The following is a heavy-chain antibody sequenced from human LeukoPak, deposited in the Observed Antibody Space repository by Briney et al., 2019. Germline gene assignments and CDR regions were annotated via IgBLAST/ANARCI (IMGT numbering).Heavy chain of an antibody. CDR3: ARDRTYYDGSAYYDVFDV. J-gene: IGHJ3*01. D-gene: IGHD3-22*01. CDR1: GFSFSTFW. V-gene: IGHV3-7*01. CDR2: IRHGGSET. Sequence: GGSLRLSRAASGFSFSTFWMTWVRQAPGRGLEWVANIRHGGSETHYVDSVKGRFTISRDNAKNSLFLQLNSLRAEDTAVYYCARDRTYYDGSAYYDVFDVWGQGTMVTVSS.